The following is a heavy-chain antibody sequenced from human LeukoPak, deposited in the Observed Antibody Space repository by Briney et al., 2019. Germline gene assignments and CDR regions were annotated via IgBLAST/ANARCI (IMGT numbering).Heavy chain of an antibody. Sequence: ASVKVSCKASGYTFTGYYMHWVRQAPGQGLEWMGWISAYNGNTNYAQKLQGRVTMTTDTSTSTAYMELRSLRSDDTAVYYCARDNRGVLLWFGEFSQNAFDIWGQGTMVTVSS. J-gene: IGHJ3*02. CDR1: GYTFTGYY. V-gene: IGHV1-18*04. CDR2: ISAYNGNT. D-gene: IGHD3-10*01. CDR3: ARDNRGVLLWFGEFSQNAFDI.